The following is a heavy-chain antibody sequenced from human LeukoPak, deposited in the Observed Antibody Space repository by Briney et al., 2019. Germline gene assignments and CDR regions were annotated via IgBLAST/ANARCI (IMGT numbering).Heavy chain of an antibody. CDR2: IYYSGST. CDR1: GGSISSSSYY. CDR3: AREDCRGGACSLGIDS. V-gene: IGHV4-39*07. J-gene: IGHJ4*02. D-gene: IGHD2-15*01. Sequence: SETLSLTCTVSGGSISSSSYYWGWIRQPPGKGLEWIGSIYYSGSTYYNPSLKSRVTISVDTSKNQFSLKLSSVTAADTAMYYCAREDCRGGACSLGIDSWGQGTLVTVSS.